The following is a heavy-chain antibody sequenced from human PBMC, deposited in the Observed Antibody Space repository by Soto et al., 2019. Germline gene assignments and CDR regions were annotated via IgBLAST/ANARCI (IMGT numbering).Heavy chain of an antibody. Sequence: PSETLSLTCTVSGGSISSGDYYWSWIRQPPGKGLEWIGYIYYSGSTYYNPSLKSRVTISVDTSKNQFSLKLSSVTAADTAVYYCARVGYSSGWYDGAFDIWGQGTMVTVSS. CDR2: IYYSGST. V-gene: IGHV4-30-4*02. J-gene: IGHJ3*02. D-gene: IGHD6-19*01. CDR3: ARVGYSSGWYDGAFDI. CDR1: GGSISSGDYY.